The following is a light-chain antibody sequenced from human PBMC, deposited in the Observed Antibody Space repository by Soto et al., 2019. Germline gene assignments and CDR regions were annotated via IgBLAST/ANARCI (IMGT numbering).Light chain of an antibody. CDR2: KAS. CDR3: LESNSSAFT. V-gene: IGKV1-5*03. J-gene: IGKJ3*01. CDR1: QSMTSW. Sequence: DIQMTQSPSTLSASVGDRVTITCRASQSMTSWLAWYQQKPGKAPKLLIYKASSLESGVPSRVSGSGSWTEITLTISGLQTDDVYSHDCLESNSSAFTFGPGTKVDI.